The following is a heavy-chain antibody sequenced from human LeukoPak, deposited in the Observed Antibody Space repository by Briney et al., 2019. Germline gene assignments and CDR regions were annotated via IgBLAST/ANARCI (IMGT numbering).Heavy chain of an antibody. CDR2: INHSGGT. Sequence: PSETLSLTCAVYGGSFNGYAWGWIRQPPGKGLEWIGEINHSGGTSDSPSLRSRLTISVDTSKNQFSLKLNSVTAADTAVYYCARVNFWSGFFTLGPPGKGYSDLWGRGTLVTVSS. CDR3: ARVNFWSGFFTLGPPGKGYSDL. CDR1: GGSFNGYA. J-gene: IGHJ2*01. V-gene: IGHV4-34*01. D-gene: IGHD3-3*01.